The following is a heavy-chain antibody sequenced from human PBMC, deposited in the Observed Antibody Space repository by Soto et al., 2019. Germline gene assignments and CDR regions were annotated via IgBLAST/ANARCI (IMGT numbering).Heavy chain of an antibody. CDR2: ISGSGDST. D-gene: IGHD2-15*01. V-gene: IGHV3-23*01. J-gene: IGHJ3*01. CDR3: ARELGYCSGGSCYMDGAFDF. CDR1: GSTFSSYA. Sequence: EVQLWESGGGLVQTGGSLRLSCAASGSTFSSYAMSWVRQAPGKGLEWVSVISGSGDSTYYADSVKGRFTISRDNSKNTLYVQMNSLRAEDTAVYYCARELGYCSGGSCYMDGAFDFWGQGTMVTVSS.